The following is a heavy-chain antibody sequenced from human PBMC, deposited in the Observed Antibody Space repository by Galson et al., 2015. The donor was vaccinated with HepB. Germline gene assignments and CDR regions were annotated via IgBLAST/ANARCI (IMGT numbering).Heavy chain of an antibody. D-gene: IGHD3-10*01. Sequence: SLRLSCAASGFTVGSNYMSWVRQAPGKGLEWVSVIYSGGSTYYADSVKGRFTISRHNSKNTLYLQMNSLRAEDTAVYYCARVRWFGADAFDIWGQGTMVTVSS. CDR1: GFTVGSNY. J-gene: IGHJ3*02. CDR2: IYSGGST. CDR3: ARVRWFGADAFDI. V-gene: IGHV3-53*04.